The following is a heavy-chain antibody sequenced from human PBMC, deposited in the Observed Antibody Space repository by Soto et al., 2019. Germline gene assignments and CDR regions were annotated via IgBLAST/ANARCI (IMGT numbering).Heavy chain of an antibody. CDR1: GGSISSYY. CDR2: IYYSGST. CDR3: ARGDPLLWFGEKVYYGMDV. V-gene: IGHV4-59*01. Sequence: QVQLQESGPGLVKPSETLSLTCTVSGGSISSYYWSWIRQPPGKGLEWIGYIYYSGSTNYNPSLKSRVTISVDTSKNQFSLKLCSVTAADTAVYYCARGDPLLWFGEKVYYGMDVWGQGTTVTVSS. J-gene: IGHJ6*02. D-gene: IGHD3-10*01.